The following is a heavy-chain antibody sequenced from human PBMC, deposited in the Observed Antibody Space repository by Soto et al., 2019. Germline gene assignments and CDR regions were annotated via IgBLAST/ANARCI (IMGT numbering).Heavy chain of an antibody. CDR3: VRDLQGHFGTDL. V-gene: IGHV3-53*01. CDR2: IYSGGST. J-gene: IGHJ6*02. CDR1: GFTVSSNY. Sequence: GGSLRLSCAASGFTVSSNYMSWVRQAPGKGLEWVSVIYSGGSTYYADSVKGRFTISRDNPTNTLFLHMNSLRAEDTAVYYCVRDLQGHFGTDLWGQGTTVTVSS.